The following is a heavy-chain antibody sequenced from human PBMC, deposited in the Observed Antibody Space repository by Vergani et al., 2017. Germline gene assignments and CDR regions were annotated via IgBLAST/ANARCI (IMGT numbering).Heavy chain of an antibody. CDR2: ISYDGSNK. CDR3: AKEPGYSSGWEIYYYYYMDV. V-gene: IGHV3-30*18. D-gene: IGHD6-19*01. CDR1: GFTFSSYG. J-gene: IGHJ6*03. Sequence: VQLVESGGGLVQPGRSLRLSCAASGFTFSSYGMHWVRQAPGKGLEWVAVISYDGSNKYYADSVKGRFTISRDNSKNTLYLQMNSLRAEDTAVYYCAKEPGYSSGWEIYYYYYMDVWGKGTTVTVSS.